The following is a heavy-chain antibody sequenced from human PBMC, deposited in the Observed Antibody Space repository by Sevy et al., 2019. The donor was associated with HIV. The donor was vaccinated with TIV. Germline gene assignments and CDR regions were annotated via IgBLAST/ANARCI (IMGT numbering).Heavy chain of an antibody. J-gene: IGHJ3*02. CDR2: IGTAGDT. CDR3: ARGDQTYYYGSGSSRGGAFDI. Sequence: GSLRLSCAASGFTFSSYDMHWVRQATGKGLEWVSAIGTAGDTYYPGSVKGRFTISRENAKNSLYLQMNGLRAGDTAVYYCARGDQTYYYGSGSSRGGAFDIWGQGTMVTVSS. CDR1: GFTFSSYD. V-gene: IGHV3-13*01. D-gene: IGHD3-10*01.